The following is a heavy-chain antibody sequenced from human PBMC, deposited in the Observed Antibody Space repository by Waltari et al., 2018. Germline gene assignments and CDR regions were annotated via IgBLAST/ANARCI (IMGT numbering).Heavy chain of an antibody. J-gene: IGHJ4*02. CDR2: IIPILGIV. Sequence: QVQLVQSGAEVKKPGSSVKVSCRASGGTFSNYAISWVRQAPGQGLEWMGGIIPILGIVNYTQKFQGRFTITADKSTSTAYMELSSLRSEDTAVYYCARDIPMTTVGRVSDTDYWGQGTLVTVSS. D-gene: IGHD4-4*01. V-gene: IGHV1-69*10. CDR3: ARDIPMTTVGRVSDTDY. CDR1: GGTFSNYA.